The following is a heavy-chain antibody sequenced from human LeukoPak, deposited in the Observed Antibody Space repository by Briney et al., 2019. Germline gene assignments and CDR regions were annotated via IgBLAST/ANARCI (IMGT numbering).Heavy chain of an antibody. V-gene: IGHV3-48*04. CDR2: ISSSSSII. J-gene: IGHJ4*02. CDR1: GFTFSSYS. Sequence: PGGSLRLSCAASGFTFSSYSMNWVRQAPGKGLEWVSYISSSSSIIYYADSVKGRFTISRDNAKNSLYLQMNSLRAEDTAVYYCARETPRQEMGDWGQGTLVTGSS. D-gene: IGHD5-24*01. CDR3: ARETPRQEMGD.